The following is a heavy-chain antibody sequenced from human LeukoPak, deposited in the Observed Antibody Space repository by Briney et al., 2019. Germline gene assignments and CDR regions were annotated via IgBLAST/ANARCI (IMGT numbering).Heavy chain of an antibody. D-gene: IGHD3-10*01. J-gene: IGHJ4*02. CDR1: GGSFSGYY. Sequence: PSETLSLTCAVYGGSFSGYYWSWIRQPPGKGLEWIGEINHSGSTNYNPSLKSRVTISVDTSKNQFSLKLSSVTAADTAVYYCARGRGSGSYYFDYWGQGTLVTVSS. V-gene: IGHV4-34*01. CDR2: INHSGST. CDR3: ARGRGSGSYYFDY.